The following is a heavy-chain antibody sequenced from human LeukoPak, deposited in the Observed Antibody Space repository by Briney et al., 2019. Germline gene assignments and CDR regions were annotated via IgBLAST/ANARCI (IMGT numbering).Heavy chain of an antibody. V-gene: IGHV3-48*03. Sequence: GRSLRLSCAASGFTFSSYAMHWVRQAPGKGLEWVSYISSSGSTIYYADSVKGRFTISRDNAKNALYLQMNSLRAEDTAVYYCARVRGPDAFDIWGQGTMVTVSS. CDR1: GFTFSSYA. CDR3: ARVRGPDAFDI. J-gene: IGHJ3*02. CDR2: ISSSGSTI.